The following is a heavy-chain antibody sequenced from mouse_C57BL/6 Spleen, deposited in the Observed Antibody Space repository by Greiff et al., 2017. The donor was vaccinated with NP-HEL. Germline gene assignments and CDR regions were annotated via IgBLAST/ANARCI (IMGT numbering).Heavy chain of an antibody. V-gene: IGHV5-4*01. D-gene: IGHD1-1*01. CDR3: ARNPATVVAADSYFDV. Sequence: EVQLVESGGGLVKPGGSLKLSCAASGFTFSSYAMSWVRQTPEKRLEWVATISDGGSYTYYPDNVKGRFTISRDNAKNNLYLQMSHLKSEDTAMYSCARNPATVVAADSYFDVWGTGNTVTVSS. J-gene: IGHJ1*03. CDR2: ISDGGSYT. CDR1: GFTFSSYA.